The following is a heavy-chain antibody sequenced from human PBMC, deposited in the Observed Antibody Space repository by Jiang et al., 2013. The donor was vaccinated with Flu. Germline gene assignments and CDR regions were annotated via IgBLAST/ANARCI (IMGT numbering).Heavy chain of an antibody. Sequence: QSGSELKKPGASVKISCKASGYTFTSCNMNWVRQAPGQGLQWLGWINTNTGNPASAPGFTGRFVFSLDTSVSTAYLEISSLQAADTAVYYCARDLTGNSRFEHWGQGTLVTVSS. CDR2: INTNTGNP. CDR1: GYTFTSCN. V-gene: IGHV7-4-1*02. J-gene: IGHJ4*02. D-gene: IGHD1-1*01. CDR3: ARDLTGNSRFEH.